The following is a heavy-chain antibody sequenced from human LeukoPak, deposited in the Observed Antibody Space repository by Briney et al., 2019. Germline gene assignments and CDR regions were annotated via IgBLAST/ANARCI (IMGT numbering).Heavy chain of an antibody. CDR2: IYYSGST. D-gene: IGHD2-15*01. Sequence: SETLSLTCTGSGGSLSSYYWSWIRQPPGKGLEWIGYIYYSGSTNYNPSLKSRVTISVDTSKNQFSLKLSSVTAADTAVYYCARQIVVVVAATNRWYFDYWGQGTLVTVSS. CDR3: ARQIVVVVAATNRWYFDY. J-gene: IGHJ4*02. CDR1: GGSLSSYY. V-gene: IGHV4-59*01.